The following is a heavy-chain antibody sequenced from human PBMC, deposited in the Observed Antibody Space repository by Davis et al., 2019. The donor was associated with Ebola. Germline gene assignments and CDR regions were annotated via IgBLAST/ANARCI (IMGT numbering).Heavy chain of an antibody. J-gene: IGHJ6*02. CDR3: ARDRGVDGYNYEKYYYFGMDV. CDR1: GFTFSSHW. D-gene: IGHD5-24*01. CDR2: SNSDGSSS. V-gene: IGHV3-74*03. Sequence: GESLKISCAASGFTFSSHWMYWVRQAPGKGLVWVSRSNSDGSSSTYADSVKGRFTVSRDNAKNTLYLQMNSLRVEDTAVYYCARDRGVDGYNYEKYYYFGMDVWGHGTTVTVSS.